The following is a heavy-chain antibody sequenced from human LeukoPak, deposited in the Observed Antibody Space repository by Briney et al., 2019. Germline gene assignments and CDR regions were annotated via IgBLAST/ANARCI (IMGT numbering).Heavy chain of an antibody. Sequence: SETLSLTCTVSGGSISSYYRSWMRQPPGKGLEWIGYISYSGSTNYNPSLKSRVTISGDTSKNQFSLKLSSVTAADTAVYYCARSYLIFGVVDHWFDPWGQGTLVTVSS. J-gene: IGHJ5*02. V-gene: IGHV4-59*01. D-gene: IGHD3-3*01. CDR3: ARSYLIFGVVDHWFDP. CDR2: ISYSGST. CDR1: GGSISSYY.